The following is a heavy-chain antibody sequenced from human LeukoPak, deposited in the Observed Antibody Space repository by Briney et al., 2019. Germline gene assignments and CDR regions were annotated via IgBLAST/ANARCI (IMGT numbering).Heavy chain of an antibody. D-gene: IGHD3-22*01. CDR2: INSDGSST. Sequence: PGGSLRLSCAASGFTFSSYWMHWVRQAPGKGLVWVSRINSDGSSTSYADSVKGRFTISRDNAKNTLYLQMNSLRAEDTAVYYCASTWGHYYDSSGYYALSFDYWGQGTLVTVSS. J-gene: IGHJ4*02. CDR3: ASTWGHYYDSSGYYALSFDY. V-gene: IGHV3-74*01. CDR1: GFTFSSYW.